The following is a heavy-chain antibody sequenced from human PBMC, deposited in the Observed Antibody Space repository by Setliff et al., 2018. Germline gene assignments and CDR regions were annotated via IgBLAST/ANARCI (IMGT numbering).Heavy chain of an antibody. CDR1: GYTFTSYA. CDR3: ARIDYGGNSVYFDY. D-gene: IGHD4-17*01. V-gene: IGHV1-3*01. Sequence: GASVKVSCKASGYTFTSYAMHWVRQAPGQRLEWMGWINAGNGNTKYSQKFQGRVTITRDTSASTAYMELSTLRSEDTAMYYCARIDYGGNSVYFDYWGQGTLVTVSS. CDR2: INAGNGNT. J-gene: IGHJ4*02.